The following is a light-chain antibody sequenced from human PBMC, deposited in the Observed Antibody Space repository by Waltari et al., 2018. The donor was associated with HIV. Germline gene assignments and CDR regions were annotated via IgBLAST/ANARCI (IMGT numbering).Light chain of an antibody. CDR3: QQYGRSAFT. V-gene: IGKV3-20*01. CDR2: GAS. Sequence: ELVLTQSPGTLSLSPGERATLSCRASQSVSSSYLAWYQQKPGQAPRLLIYGASSRATGTPAMCSGGGSGDDSLLSISRLEPEDVAVYYCQQYGRSAFTFGPGTKVDIK. J-gene: IGKJ3*01. CDR1: QSVSSSY.